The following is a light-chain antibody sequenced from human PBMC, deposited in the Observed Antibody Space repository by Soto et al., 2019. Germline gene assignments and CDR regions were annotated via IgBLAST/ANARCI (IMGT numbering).Light chain of an antibody. V-gene: IGKV1-33*01. J-gene: IGKJ5*01. Sequence: DIQMTQSPSALSASVGDRVTITCKASQDISDVLKWYQQQPGKAPKVLIYDASKLQTGVPSRFSGRGSGKDFTFTISSLQPDDSGTYYCQQFYDLPITFGQGTRLEIK. CDR3: QQFYDLPIT. CDR2: DAS. CDR1: QDISDV.